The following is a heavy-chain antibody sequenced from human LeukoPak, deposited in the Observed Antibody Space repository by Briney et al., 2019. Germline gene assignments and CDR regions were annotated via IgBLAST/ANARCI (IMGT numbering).Heavy chain of an antibody. D-gene: IGHD5-18*01. J-gene: IGHJ5*02. V-gene: IGHV4-59*01. CDR3: ARDKAHSYGRYFDP. CDR2: ISNGNT. Sequence: SETLSLTCSVAGGSISAYYWNWIRQTPGKGLEWIGHISNGNTDYNPSLKSRVTISVDTSKNQFSLRLTSVTAADTAVYYCARDKAHSYGRYFDPWGQGALVIVSS. CDR1: GGSISAYY.